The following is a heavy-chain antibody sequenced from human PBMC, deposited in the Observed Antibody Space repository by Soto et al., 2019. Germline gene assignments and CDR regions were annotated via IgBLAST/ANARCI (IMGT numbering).Heavy chain of an antibody. CDR2: ISYDGSNK. CDR1: GFTFSSYG. J-gene: IGHJ4*02. D-gene: IGHD3-10*01. Sequence: QVQLVESGGGVVQPGRSLSLSCAASGFTFSSYGMHWVRQAPGKGLEWVAVISYDGSNKYYADSVKGRFTISRDNSKNTLDLQMNSLRAEDTAVYYCAKDKGLWFGELLPDDYWGQGTLVTVSS. V-gene: IGHV3-30*18. CDR3: AKDKGLWFGELLPDDY.